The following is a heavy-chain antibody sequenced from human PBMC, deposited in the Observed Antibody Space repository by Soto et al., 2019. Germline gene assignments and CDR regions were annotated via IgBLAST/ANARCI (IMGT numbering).Heavy chain of an antibody. CDR3: ARDPDYGGNSGLGLVDY. CDR2: IIPIFGTP. Sequence: QVQLVQSGAEVKKPGSSVKVSCKASGGTFSSYAISWVLQAPGQGLEWMGGIIPIFGTPNYAQKFQGRVTINADISTTTAYMELSSLRSEDTAVYYCARDPDYGGNSGLGLVDYWGQGTLVTVSS. J-gene: IGHJ4*02. D-gene: IGHD4-17*01. V-gene: IGHV1-69*06. CDR1: GGTFSSYA.